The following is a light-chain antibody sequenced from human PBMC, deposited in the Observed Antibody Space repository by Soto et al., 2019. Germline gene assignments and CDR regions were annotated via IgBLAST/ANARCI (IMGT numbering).Light chain of an antibody. CDR2: GPS. CDR3: HQYASSPQT. CDR1: QSVPKNY. Sequence: EIVLTQSPGTLSLSPGERATLSCRASQSVPKNYLAWYQQKPGHAPSLLIYGPSTRATGTPDRFSGSGSGTDFTLTISRLEPEDFAVYYCHQYASSPQTFGQGTKVEIK. V-gene: IGKV3-20*01. J-gene: IGKJ1*01.